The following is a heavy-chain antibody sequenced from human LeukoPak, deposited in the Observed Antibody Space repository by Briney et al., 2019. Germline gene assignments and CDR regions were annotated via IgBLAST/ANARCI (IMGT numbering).Heavy chain of an antibody. Sequence: GASVKVSCKASGYTYTGYYMHSVRQAPGQGLEWMGWINPNSGGTNYAQKFQGRVTMTRDTSISTAYMELSRLRSDDTAVYYCARLYGDYPHYFDYRGQGTLVTVSS. CDR1: GYTYTGYY. D-gene: IGHD4-17*01. CDR3: ARLYGDYPHYFDY. CDR2: INPNSGGT. V-gene: IGHV1-2*02. J-gene: IGHJ4*02.